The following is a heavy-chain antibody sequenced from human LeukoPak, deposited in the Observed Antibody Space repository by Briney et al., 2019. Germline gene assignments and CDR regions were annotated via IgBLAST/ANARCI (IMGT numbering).Heavy chain of an antibody. D-gene: IGHD6-19*01. CDR1: GFTVSSNY. Sequence: GGSLRLSCAASGFTVSSNYMSWVRQAPGKGLEWVSAISGSGGSTYYADSVKGRFTISRDNSKNTLYLQMNSLRAEDTAVYYCAGEYSSGWYVYWGQGTLVTVSS. CDR2: ISGSGGST. J-gene: IGHJ4*02. CDR3: AGEYSSGWYVY. V-gene: IGHV3-23*01.